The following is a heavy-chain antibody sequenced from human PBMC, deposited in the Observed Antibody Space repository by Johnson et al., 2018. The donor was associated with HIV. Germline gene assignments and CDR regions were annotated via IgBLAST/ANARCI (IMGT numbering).Heavy chain of an antibody. V-gene: IGHV3-7*03. Sequence: ELLVESGGGLVQPGGSLRLSCAASGFTFSNYWMSWVRQAPGKGLEWVANIKQDGSEKYYVDSMKGRFTLSRDNAKNSLYLQMNSLRAEDTAVYYCARDDTGYSSSFDAFDVWGQGTMVTVSS. CDR2: IKQDGSEK. D-gene: IGHD6-13*01. J-gene: IGHJ3*01. CDR3: ARDDTGYSSSFDAFDV. CDR1: GFTFSNYW.